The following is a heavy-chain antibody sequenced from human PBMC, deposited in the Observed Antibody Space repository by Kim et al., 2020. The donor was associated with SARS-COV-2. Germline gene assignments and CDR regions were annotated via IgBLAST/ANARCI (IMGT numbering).Heavy chain of an antibody. D-gene: IGHD3-10*01. CDR3: AKAEETPQYYYGSGSPDGFAFDI. Sequence: GGSLRLSCAPSGFTFSSYAMSWVRQAPGKGLEWVSAISGSGGSTYYADSVKGRFTISRDNSKNTLYLQMNSLRAEDTAVYYCAKAEETPQYYYGSGSPDGFAFDIWGQGTMVTVSS. V-gene: IGHV3-23*01. CDR2: ISGSGGST. J-gene: IGHJ3*02. CDR1: GFTFSSYA.